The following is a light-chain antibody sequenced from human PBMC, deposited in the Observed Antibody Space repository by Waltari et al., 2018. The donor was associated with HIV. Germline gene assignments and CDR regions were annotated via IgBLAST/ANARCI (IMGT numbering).Light chain of an antibody. CDR2: RNT. V-gene: IGLV1-47*01. J-gene: IGLJ3*02. CDR1: SSNIGTNY. CDR3: AAWDDGLSGGV. Sequence: SVLTQPTSASGTPGQRVTISCSGSSSNIGTNYVYWYHQLPGPAPTILIDRNTQCPSGLPDRFSGSKSGTSATLAIRRLRSEDEADDYCAAWDDGLSGGVFGGGTKLTVL.